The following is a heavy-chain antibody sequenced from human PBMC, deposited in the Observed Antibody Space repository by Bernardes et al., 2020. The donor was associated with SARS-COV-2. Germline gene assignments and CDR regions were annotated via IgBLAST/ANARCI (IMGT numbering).Heavy chain of an antibody. CDR1: GFTFSSYS. Sequence: GSRRRSCAASGFTFSSYSMNWVRQAPGKGLEWVSSISSSSSYIYYADSVKGRFTISRDNAKNSLYLQMNSLRAEDTAVYYCARDPTSGWLQPDYWGQGTLVTVSS. CDR2: ISSSSSYI. J-gene: IGHJ4*02. D-gene: IGHD5-12*01. V-gene: IGHV3-21*01. CDR3: ARDPTSGWLQPDY.